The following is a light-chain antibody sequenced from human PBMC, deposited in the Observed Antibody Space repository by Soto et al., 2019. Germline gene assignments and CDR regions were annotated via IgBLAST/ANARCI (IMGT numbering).Light chain of an antibody. Sequence: QSFLXQPASVSXSPGQSITXSCXGTSGDIGSYNRVSLYQQHPGKAPKLIIYEVTDRPSGVSNRFSGSKSGNTASLTISGLQAEDEAEYYCSSYTNINTRACVFGTGAKVTVL. J-gene: IGLJ1*01. CDR2: EVT. V-gene: IGLV2-14*01. CDR1: SGDIGSYNR. CDR3: SSYTNINTRACV.